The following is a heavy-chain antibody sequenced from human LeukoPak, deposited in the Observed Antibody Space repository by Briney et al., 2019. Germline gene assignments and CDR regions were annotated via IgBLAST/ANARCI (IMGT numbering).Heavy chain of an antibody. Sequence: GGSLRLSCATSGFTIFNYWMSWVRQAPGKGLEWVANINLDGSQKYYVDSLKGRFTISRDNAKNSVYLQMNSLRAEDTAVYYCAKGGARYNWNYVGYWGQGTLVTVSS. V-gene: IGHV3-7*01. CDR1: GFTIFNYW. CDR3: AKGGARYNWNYVGY. J-gene: IGHJ4*02. D-gene: IGHD1-20*01. CDR2: INLDGSQK.